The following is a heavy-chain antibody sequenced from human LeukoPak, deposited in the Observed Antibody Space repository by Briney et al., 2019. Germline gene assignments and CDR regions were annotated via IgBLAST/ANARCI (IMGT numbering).Heavy chain of an antibody. CDR1: GGSISSGGYS. Sequence: SEALSLTCAVSGGSISSGGYSWSWIRQPPGKGLEWIGYIYHSGSTYYNPSLKSRVTISVDRSKNQFSLKLSSVTAADTAVYYCARAAVVSTLRYYYVSRDYFDYWGQGTLVTVSS. V-gene: IGHV4-30-2*01. J-gene: IGHJ4*02. D-gene: IGHD3-22*01. CDR2: IYHSGST. CDR3: ARAAVVSTLRYYYVSRDYFDY.